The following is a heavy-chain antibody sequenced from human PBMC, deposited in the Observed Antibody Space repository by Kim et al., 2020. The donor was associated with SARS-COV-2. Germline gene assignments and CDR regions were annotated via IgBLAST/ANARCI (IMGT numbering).Heavy chain of an antibody. CDR2: IVVGSGNT. Sequence: SVKVSCKASGFTFTSSAVQWVRQARGQRLEWIGWIVVGSGNTNYAQKFQERVTITRDMSTSTAYMELSSPRSEDTAVYYCAASSAHRYYYGMDVWGQGTTVTVSS. CDR1: GFTFTSSA. CDR3: AASSAHRYYYGMDV. V-gene: IGHV1-58*01. D-gene: IGHD3-22*01. J-gene: IGHJ6*02.